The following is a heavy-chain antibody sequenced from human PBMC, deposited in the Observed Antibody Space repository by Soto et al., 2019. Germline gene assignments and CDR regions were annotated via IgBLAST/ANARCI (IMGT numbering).Heavy chain of an antibody. J-gene: IGHJ6*02. CDR2: IYYSGST. Sequence: PSEPLSLPSTVSRGSIGNYDWSWIRQPTGKGLEWIGYIYYSGSTNYNPSLKSRVTISVDTSKDQFSLKLSSVTAADTAVYYCARGNGMDVWGQGTTVTSP. CDR3: ARGNGMDV. V-gene: IGHV4-59*08. CDR1: RGSIGNYD.